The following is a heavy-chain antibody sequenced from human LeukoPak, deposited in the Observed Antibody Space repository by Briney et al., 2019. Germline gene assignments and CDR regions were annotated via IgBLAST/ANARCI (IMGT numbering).Heavy chain of an antibody. Sequence: GGSPRLSSAASAFTFSTYAMSWGPQAPGEGVWCGSAICVGADRRYSAHSVRGGFTTSRDNSRNTLYLRMSSLRAGATAAYFRARAAYGKYAAWRQGPLVTVSS. D-gene: IGHD4-17*01. J-gene: IGHJ5*02. CDR1: AFTFSTYA. CDR2: ICVGADRR. V-gene: IGHV3-23*01. CDR3: ARAAYGKYAA.